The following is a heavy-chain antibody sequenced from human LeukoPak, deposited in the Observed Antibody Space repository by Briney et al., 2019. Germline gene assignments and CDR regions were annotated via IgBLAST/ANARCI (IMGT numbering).Heavy chain of an antibody. Sequence: PGGSLRLSCVASGFGFSFYSMNWVRQAPGKGLEWLSYISSDSSSIYDADSVKGRFAISRDNGKSSLYLQMNHLRDDDTAVYYCARDTSGWYNDAFDLWGQGTRVIVSS. D-gene: IGHD6-19*01. CDR2: ISSDSSSI. J-gene: IGHJ3*01. CDR3: ARDTSGWYNDAFDL. V-gene: IGHV3-48*02. CDR1: GFGFSFYS.